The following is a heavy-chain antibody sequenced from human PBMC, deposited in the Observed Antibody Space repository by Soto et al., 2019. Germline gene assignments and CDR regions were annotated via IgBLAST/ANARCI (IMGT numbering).Heavy chain of an antibody. Sequence: SETLSLTCAVYGGSFSGYYWSWIRQPPGKGLEWIGEINHSGSTNYNPSLKSRVTISVDTSKNQFSLKLSSVTAADTAVYYCARASYSSSWYGLEGYYYGMAVWGQGTTVTVSS. V-gene: IGHV4-34*01. D-gene: IGHD6-13*01. CDR3: ARASYSSSWYGLEGYYYGMAV. CDR2: INHSGST. J-gene: IGHJ6*02. CDR1: GGSFSGYY.